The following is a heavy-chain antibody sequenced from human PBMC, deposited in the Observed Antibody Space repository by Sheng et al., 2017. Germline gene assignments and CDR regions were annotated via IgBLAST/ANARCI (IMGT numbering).Heavy chain of an antibody. D-gene: IGHD3-10*01. V-gene: IGHV3-33*01. CDR1: GFTFSSYG. Sequence: QVQLVESGGGVVQPGRSLRLSCAASGFTFSSYGMHWVRQAPGKGLEWVAVIWYDGSNKYYADSVKGRFTISRDNSKNTLYLQMNSLRAEDTAVYYCACEYYYGSGSFDYWARERWSP. J-gene: IGHJ4*02. CDR2: IWYDGSNK. CDR3: ACEYYYGSGSFDY.